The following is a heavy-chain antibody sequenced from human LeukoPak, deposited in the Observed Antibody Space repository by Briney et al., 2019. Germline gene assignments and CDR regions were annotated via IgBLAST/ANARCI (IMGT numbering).Heavy chain of an antibody. CDR3: ARDRIRAVGLRYFDWLLSVGAFDI. CDR2: ISYDGSNK. Sequence: GGSLRLSCAASGFTFSSYAMHWVRQAPGKGLEWVAVISYDGSNKYYADSVKGRFTISRDNSKNTLYLQMNSLRAEDTAVYYCARDRIRAVGLRYFDWLLSVGAFDIWGQGTMVTVSS. CDR1: GFTFSSYA. D-gene: IGHD3-9*01. J-gene: IGHJ3*02. V-gene: IGHV3-30-3*01.